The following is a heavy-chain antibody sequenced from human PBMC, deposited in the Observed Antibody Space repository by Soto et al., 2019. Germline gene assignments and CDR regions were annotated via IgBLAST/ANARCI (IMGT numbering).Heavy chain of an antibody. CDR1: GYTFTSYG. V-gene: IGHV1-18*01. J-gene: IGHJ4*02. D-gene: IGHD4-17*01. Sequence: GASVKVSCKASGYTFTSYGISWVRQAPGQGLEWMGWISAYNGNTNYAQKLQGRVTMTTDTSTSTAYMELRSLRSDDTAVYYCARHDKDYGDFSYGYWGQGTLVTVSS. CDR2: ISAYNGNT. CDR3: ARHDKDYGDFSYGY.